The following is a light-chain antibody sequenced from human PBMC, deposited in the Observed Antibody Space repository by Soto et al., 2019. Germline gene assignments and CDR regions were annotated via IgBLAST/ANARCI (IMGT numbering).Light chain of an antibody. CDR2: GAS. V-gene: IGKV3-20*01. J-gene: IGKJ4*01. CDR3: QQYGSSVLT. CDR1: QSVSSNY. Sequence: EIVLTQSPGTLSLSPGERATLSCRASQSVSSNYFAWFQQRPGQAPRPLIYGASSRATGTPDRFSGSGSGTDFTLIISRLEPEDFAVYYCQQYGSSVLTFGGGTKVDIK.